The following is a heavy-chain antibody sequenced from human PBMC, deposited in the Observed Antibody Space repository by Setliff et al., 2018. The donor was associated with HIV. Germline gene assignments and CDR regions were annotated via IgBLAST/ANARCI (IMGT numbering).Heavy chain of an antibody. CDR2: IGTAADT. D-gene: IGHD6-19*01. V-gene: IGHV3-13*01. CDR3: VRAPPSGWHPSFDS. Sequence: PGESLKISCAASGFTFSSYDMFWVRQVAGKGLEWVSAIGTAADTFHPASVKGRFIISRENAKNSLYLQMNSLRVGDTAVYYCVRAPPSGWHPSFDSWGQGALVTVSS. CDR1: GFTFSSYD. J-gene: IGHJ4*02.